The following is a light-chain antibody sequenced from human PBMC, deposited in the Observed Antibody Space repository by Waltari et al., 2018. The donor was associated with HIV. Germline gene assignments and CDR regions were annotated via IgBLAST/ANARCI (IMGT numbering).Light chain of an antibody. CDR1: SSHIGAGYD. CDR3: QSYDSSLSGVL. CDR2: DIN. Sequence: QSVLTQPPSVSGAPGQRVTISCTGSSSHIGAGYDVHWYQQLPGTGPKLLIYDINNRPSGVPDRFSGSKSGTSASLAITGLQAEDEADYYCQSYDSSLSGVLFGGGTKLTVL. J-gene: IGLJ2*01. V-gene: IGLV1-40*01.